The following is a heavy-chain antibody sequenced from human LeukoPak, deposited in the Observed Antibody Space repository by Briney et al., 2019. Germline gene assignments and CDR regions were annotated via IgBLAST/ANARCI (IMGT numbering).Heavy chain of an antibody. J-gene: IGHJ5*02. V-gene: IGHV1-8*03. D-gene: IGHD3-9*01. CDR2: MNPNSGNT. CDR3: ARVYYDILTGYYTWFDP. CDR1: GYTFTSYD. Sequence: ASVKVSCKASGYTFTSYDINWVRQATGQGLEWMGWMNPNSGNTGYAQKFQGRVTITRNTSISTAYMELSSLRSEDTAVYYCARVYYDILTGYYTWFDPWGQGALVTVSS.